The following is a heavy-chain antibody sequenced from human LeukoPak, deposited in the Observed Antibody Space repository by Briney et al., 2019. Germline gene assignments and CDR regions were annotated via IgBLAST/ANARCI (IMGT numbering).Heavy chain of an antibody. Sequence: GGSLRLSCAASGFTFDDYGMSWVRQAPGKGLEWVSGINWNGGSTGYADSVKGRFTISRDNAKNSLYLQMNSLRAEDTALYYCARVPYYYDSSGYYHFDYWGQGTLVTVSS. CDR1: GFTFDDYG. J-gene: IGHJ4*02. V-gene: IGHV3-20*04. CDR2: INWNGGST. D-gene: IGHD3-22*01. CDR3: ARVPYYYDSSGYYHFDY.